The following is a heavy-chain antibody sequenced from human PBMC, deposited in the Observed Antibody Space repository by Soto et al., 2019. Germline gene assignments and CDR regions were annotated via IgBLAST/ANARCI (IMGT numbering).Heavy chain of an antibody. CDR3: ARDAPNYGDYDALSGPSDY. CDR2: ISSSSSYI. V-gene: IGHV3-21*01. J-gene: IGHJ4*02. Sequence: PGESLKISCAASGFTFSSYSMNWVRQAPGKGLEWVSSISSSSSYIYYADSVKGRFTISRDNAKNSLYLQMNSLRAEDTAVYYCARDAPNYGDYDALSGPSDYWGQGTLVTVSS. CDR1: GFTFSSYS. D-gene: IGHD4-17*01.